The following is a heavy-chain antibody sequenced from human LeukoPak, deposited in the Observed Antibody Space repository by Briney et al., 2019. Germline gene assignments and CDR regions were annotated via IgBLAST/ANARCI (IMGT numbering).Heavy chain of an antibody. D-gene: IGHD3-3*01. Sequence: SETLSLTCAVYGGSFSGYYWSWIRQPPGKGLEWIGYIYYSGSTYYNPSLKSRVTISVDTSKNQFSLKLSSVTAADTAVYYCARDPLPTTYYDFWSGYFPGRGMDVWGQGTTVTVSS. CDR2: IYYSGST. CDR3: ARDPLPTTYYDFWSGYFPGRGMDV. CDR1: GGSFSGYY. V-gene: IGHV4-30-4*01. J-gene: IGHJ6*02.